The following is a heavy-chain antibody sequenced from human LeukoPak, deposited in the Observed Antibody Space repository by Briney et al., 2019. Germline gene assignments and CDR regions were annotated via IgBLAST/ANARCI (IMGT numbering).Heavy chain of an antibody. CDR1: GGSISSSSYY. J-gene: IGHJ4*02. Sequence: SETLSLTCTVSGGSISSSSYYWGWIRHPPGKGLEWIGSIYYSGSTYYNPSLKSRVTISVDTSKNQFSLKLSSVTAADTAVYYCARARGSGSYMYYFDYWGQGTLVTVSS. D-gene: IGHD3-10*01. V-gene: IGHV4-39*01. CDR2: IYYSGST. CDR3: ARARGSGSYMYYFDY.